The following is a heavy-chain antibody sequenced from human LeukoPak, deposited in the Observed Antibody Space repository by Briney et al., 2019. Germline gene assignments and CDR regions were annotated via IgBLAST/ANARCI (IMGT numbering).Heavy chain of an antibody. J-gene: IGHJ4*02. Sequence: SETLSLTCAVYGGSFSGYYWSWIRQPPGKGLEWIGEINHSGSTNYNPSLNSRVTISVDTSKNQFSLKLSSVTAADTAVYYCARGHYYDSSGYYGYWGQGTLVTVSS. CDR1: GGSFSGYY. V-gene: IGHV4-34*01. D-gene: IGHD3-22*01. CDR3: ARGHYYDSSGYYGY. CDR2: INHSGST.